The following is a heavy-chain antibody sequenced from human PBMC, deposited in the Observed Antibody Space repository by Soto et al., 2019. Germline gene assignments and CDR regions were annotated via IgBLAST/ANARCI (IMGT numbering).Heavy chain of an antibody. V-gene: IGHV1-2*04. CDR1: GYTFTGYY. Sequence: GASVKVSCKASGYTFTGYYMHWVRQAPGQGLEWMGWINPNSGGTNYAQKFQGWVTMTRDTSISTAYMELSRLRSDDTAVYYCARVGYCSSNSCPQGKSDYYGMDVWGQGTKVTVYS. J-gene: IGHJ6*02. CDR2: INPNSGGT. CDR3: ARVGYCSSNSCPQGKSDYYGMDV. D-gene: IGHD2-2*01.